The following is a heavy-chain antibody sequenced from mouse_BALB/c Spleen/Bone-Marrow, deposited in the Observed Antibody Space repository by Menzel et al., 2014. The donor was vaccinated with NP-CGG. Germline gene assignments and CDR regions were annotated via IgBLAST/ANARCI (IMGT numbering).Heavy chain of an antibody. CDR1: GYTFTTYW. J-gene: IGHJ3*01. D-gene: IGHD2-1*01. CDR3: AREGIYYGNTWFAY. V-gene: IGHV1-7*01. CDR2: INPSTGYT. Sequence: QVQLKESGAELAKPGASVKMSCKPSGYTFTTYWIHWVKQRPGQGLEWIGYINPSTGYTEYNQKFKDKATLTADKSSSTAYMQLSSLTSEEFAVYYCAREGIYYGNTWFAYWGQGTLVTVSA.